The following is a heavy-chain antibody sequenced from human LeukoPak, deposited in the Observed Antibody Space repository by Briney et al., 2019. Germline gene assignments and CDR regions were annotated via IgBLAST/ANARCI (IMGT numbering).Heavy chain of an antibody. J-gene: IGHJ5*02. Sequence: PGGSLRLSCAASGFTFSSYSMNWVRQAPGKGLEWVSYISSSSSTIYYADSVKGRFTISRDNAKNSLCLQMNSLRAEDTAVYYCARDVDTAMVQKFDPWGQGTLVTVSS. V-gene: IGHV3-48*01. CDR2: ISSSSSTI. CDR3: ARDVDTAMVQKFDP. CDR1: GFTFSSYS. D-gene: IGHD5-18*01.